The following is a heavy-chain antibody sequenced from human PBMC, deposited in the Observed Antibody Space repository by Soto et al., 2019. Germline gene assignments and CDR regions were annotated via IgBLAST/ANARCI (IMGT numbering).Heavy chain of an antibody. CDR2: INHSGST. V-gene: IGHV4-34*01. CDR3: ARKSRVTMIVVVITTEAFDI. CDR1: GGSFSGYY. J-gene: IGHJ3*02. Sequence: QVQLQQWGAGLLKPSETLSLTCAVYGGSFSGYYWSWIRQPPGKGLEWIGEINHSGSTNYNPSLKSRVTISVDTSKNQFSLKLSSVTAADTAVYYCARKSRVTMIVVVITTEAFDIWGQGTMVTVSS. D-gene: IGHD3-22*01.